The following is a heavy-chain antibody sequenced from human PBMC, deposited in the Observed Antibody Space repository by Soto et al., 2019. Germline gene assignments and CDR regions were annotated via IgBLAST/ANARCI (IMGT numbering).Heavy chain of an antibody. J-gene: IGHJ4*02. CDR2: ISSTTGYI. CDR1: GFTFSSYA. CDR3: ARGLPYCGSDCNTNFDF. D-gene: IGHD2-21*02. Sequence: GGSLRLSCAASGFTFSSYAMTWVRQAPGKGLEWVSSISSTTGYIYYADSVRGRFTISRDNAQNSLHLQMNSLRAEDTAVYFCARGLPYCGSDCNTNFDFWAQGTLVTVSS. V-gene: IGHV3-21*01.